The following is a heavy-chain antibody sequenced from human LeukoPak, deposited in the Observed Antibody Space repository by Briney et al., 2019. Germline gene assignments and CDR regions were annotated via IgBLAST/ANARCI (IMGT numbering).Heavy chain of an antibody. Sequence: GGSLRLSCAASGLNFGGFSMSWVRQAPGKGPERVTHMNEYGGDIFYVDSVKDRFTISRDNAKNSLYLQMNSLRVEDTAVYFCARPRGCNSGRCNNFDYWGQGTLVTVSS. J-gene: IGHJ4*01. CDR3: ARPRGCNSGRCNNFDY. D-gene: IGHD2-8*01. CDR2: MNEYGGDI. V-gene: IGHV3-7*01. CDR1: GLNFGGFS.